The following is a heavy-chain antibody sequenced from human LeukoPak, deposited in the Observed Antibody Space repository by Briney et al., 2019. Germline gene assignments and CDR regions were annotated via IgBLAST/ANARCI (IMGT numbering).Heavy chain of an antibody. V-gene: IGHV1-69*13. CDR1: GGTFSSYA. D-gene: IGHD3-22*01. CDR2: IIPIFGTA. Sequence: SVKVSCKASGGTFSSYAISWVRQAPGQGLEWMGGIIPIFGTANYAQKFQGRVTITADESTSTAYMELNSLRSEDTAVYYCARDHYDSSGYYPTDAFDIWGQGTMVTVSS. CDR3: ARDHYDSSGYYPTDAFDI. J-gene: IGHJ3*02.